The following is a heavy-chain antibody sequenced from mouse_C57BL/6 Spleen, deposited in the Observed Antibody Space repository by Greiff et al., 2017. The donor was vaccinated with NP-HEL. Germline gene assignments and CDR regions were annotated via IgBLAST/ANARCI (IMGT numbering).Heavy chain of an antibody. CDR1: GYTFTSYW. CDR2: IDPSDSYT. CDR3: ARRGLYDDYDRGYFDV. V-gene: IGHV1-69*01. Sequence: VKLQQPGAELVMPGASVKLSCKASGYTFTSYWMHWVKQRPGQGLEWIGEIDPSDSYTNYNQKFKGKSTLTVDKSSSTAYMQLSSLTSEDSAVYYCARRGLYDDYDRGYFDVWGTGTTVTVSS. J-gene: IGHJ1*03. D-gene: IGHD2-4*01.